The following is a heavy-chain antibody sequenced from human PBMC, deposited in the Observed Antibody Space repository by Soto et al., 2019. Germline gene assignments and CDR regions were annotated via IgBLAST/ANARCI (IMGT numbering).Heavy chain of an antibody. CDR3: AKDRAMIVAEAFDI. CDR2: ISGSGGST. Sequence: EVQLLESGGGLVQPGGSLRLSCAASGFTSSSYAMSWVRQAPGKGLEWVSAISGSGGSTYYADSVKGRFTISRDNSKNTRYLQMNSLRAEDTAVYYWAKDRAMIVAEAFDIWGQGTMVTVSS. D-gene: IGHD3-22*01. CDR1: GFTSSSYA. V-gene: IGHV3-23*01. J-gene: IGHJ3*02.